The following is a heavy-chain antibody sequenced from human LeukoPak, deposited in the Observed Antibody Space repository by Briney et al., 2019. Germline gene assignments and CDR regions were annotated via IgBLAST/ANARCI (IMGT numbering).Heavy chain of an antibody. V-gene: IGHV3-21*06. CDR3: ARVAEASVFDS. CDR2: ISSSSRYI. Sequence: GGSLRLSCTASGFTFRSYSMNWLRQAPPKGLEWVSSISSSSRYIYYADSIKGRFTISRDNSKNSLYLQMNSLRAEDMAVYYCARVAEASVFDSWGQGTLVTVSS. D-gene: IGHD2-21*01. J-gene: IGHJ4*02. CDR1: GFTFRSYS.